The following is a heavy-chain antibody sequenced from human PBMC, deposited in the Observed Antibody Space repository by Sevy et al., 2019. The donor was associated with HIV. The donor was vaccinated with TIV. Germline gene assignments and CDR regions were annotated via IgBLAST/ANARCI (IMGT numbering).Heavy chain of an antibody. D-gene: IGHD4-17*01. Sequence: ASVKVSCKAARYTFTDYYLHWVRQAPGQGLEWMGWINPNNGGTKYAQRFQGRVTMTRDTSINTAYMELGSLTSDDTAVYYCARLTTMPTSDDYGMDVWGQGTTVTVSS. CDR1: RYTFTDYY. CDR3: ARLTTMPTSDDYGMDV. J-gene: IGHJ6*02. CDR2: INPNNGGT. V-gene: IGHV1-2*02.